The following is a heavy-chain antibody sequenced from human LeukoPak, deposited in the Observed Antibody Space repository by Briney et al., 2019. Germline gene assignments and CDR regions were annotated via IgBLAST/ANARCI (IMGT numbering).Heavy chain of an antibody. CDR3: AKDGNYGGNGPLDY. CDR1: GFTFSSYG. J-gene: IGHJ4*02. D-gene: IGHD4-23*01. V-gene: IGHV3-33*06. CDR2: IWYDGNNK. Sequence: PGGSLRLSCAASGFTFSSYGMHWVRQALGKGLEWVAVIWYDGNNKKYADSVKGRFTISRDNSKSTLYLQMNSLRAEDTAVYYCAKDGNYGGNGPLDYWGQGTLVTVSS.